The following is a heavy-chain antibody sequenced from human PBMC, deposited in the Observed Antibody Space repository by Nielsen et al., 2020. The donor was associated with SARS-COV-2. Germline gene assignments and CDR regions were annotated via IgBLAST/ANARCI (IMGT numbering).Heavy chain of an antibody. CDR1: GYTFTSYG. V-gene: IGHV1-18*04. D-gene: IGHD2-15*01. Sequence: ASVKVSCKASGYTFTSYGISWVRQAPGQGLEWMGWVSAYNGNTNYAQKLQGRVTMTTDTSTSTAYMELRSLRSDDTAVYYCARVPTPMVAAKYWGQGTLVTVSS. J-gene: IGHJ4*02. CDR2: VSAYNGNT. CDR3: ARVPTPMVAAKY.